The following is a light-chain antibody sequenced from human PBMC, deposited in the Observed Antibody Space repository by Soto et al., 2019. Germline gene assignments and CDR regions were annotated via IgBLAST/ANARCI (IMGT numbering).Light chain of an antibody. CDR1: QSVSSSY. CDR3: PQYGSSPRT. J-gene: IGKJ1*01. V-gene: IGKV3-20*01. Sequence: ETLCPRTTGARSFVPGKRAILSCRASQSVSSSYLAWYRQKPGQAPSLLIYGASSRATGIPDRFSGSGSGTDFTLTISRLEPEDFAAYYCPQYGSSPRTFGQGTKVDIK. CDR2: GAS.